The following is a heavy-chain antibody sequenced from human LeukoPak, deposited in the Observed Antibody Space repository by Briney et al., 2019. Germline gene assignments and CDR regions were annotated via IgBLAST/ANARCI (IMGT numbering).Heavy chain of an antibody. CDR1: GFTFSSYS. CDR2: ISSSSSYI. D-gene: IGHD3-22*01. CDR3: ARGQYYYDSSGYWYYFDY. Sequence: GGSLRLSCAASGFTFSSYSMNWVRQAPGKGLEWVSSISSSSSYIYYADSVKGRFTISRDNSKNTLYLQMNSLRAEDTAVYYCARGQYYYDSSGYWYYFDYWGQGTLVTVSS. J-gene: IGHJ4*02. V-gene: IGHV3-21*04.